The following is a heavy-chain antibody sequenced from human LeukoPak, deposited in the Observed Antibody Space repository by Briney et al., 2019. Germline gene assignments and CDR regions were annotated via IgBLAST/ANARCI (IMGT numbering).Heavy chain of an antibody. D-gene: IGHD1-26*01. V-gene: IGHV3-33*06. CDR1: VVTFSGYG. J-gene: IGHJ4*02. CDR2: IWYDGSNK. Sequence: GGSLRLSCAASVVTFSGYGMHGVRQAPGKGLEWVAVIWYDGSNKYYADSVKGRFTIPRENTMNTLYLQMNSLRAEDTAVYYCAKDAGGSSYFDYWGQGTLVTVSS. CDR3: AKDAGGSSYFDY.